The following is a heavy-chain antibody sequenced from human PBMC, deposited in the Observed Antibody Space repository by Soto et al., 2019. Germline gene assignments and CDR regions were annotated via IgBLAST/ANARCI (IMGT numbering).Heavy chain of an antibody. J-gene: IGHJ3*02. V-gene: IGHV1-24*01. D-gene: IGHD6-6*01. Sequence: ASVKVSCKVSGYTLTELSMHWVRQAPGKGLEWMGGFDPEDGETIYAQKFQGRVTMTEDTSTDTAYMELSSLRSEDTAVYYCATDKGGLAGSSSTNDAFDIWGQGTMVTVSS. CDR1: GYTLTELS. CDR3: ATDKGGLAGSSSTNDAFDI. CDR2: FDPEDGET.